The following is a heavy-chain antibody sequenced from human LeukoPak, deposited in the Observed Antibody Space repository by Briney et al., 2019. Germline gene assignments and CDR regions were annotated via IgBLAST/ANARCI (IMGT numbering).Heavy chain of an antibody. CDR3: ARVRDDYGDLCYFDY. D-gene: IGHD4-17*01. CDR2: IYSGGST. CDR1: GFTVSSNY. Sequence: PGGSLRLSCAASGFTVSSNYMSWVRQAPGKGLEWVSVIYSGGSTYYADSVKGRFTISRDNSKNTLYLQMNSLRAEDTAVYYCARVRDDYGDLCYFDYWGQGTLVTVSS. V-gene: IGHV3-53*01. J-gene: IGHJ4*02.